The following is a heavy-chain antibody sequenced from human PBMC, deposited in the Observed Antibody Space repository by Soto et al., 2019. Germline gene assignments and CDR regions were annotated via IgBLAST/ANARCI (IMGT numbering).Heavy chain of an antibody. J-gene: IGHJ4*02. CDR3: AIVTAVAGY. D-gene: IGHD6-19*01. CDR1: GGSISSYY. Sequence: TSETLSLTCTVSGGSISSYYWSWIRQPPGKGLEWIGYIYDSGSTNYNPSLKSRVTISVDTSKNQFSLKLTSVTAADTALYYCAIVTAVAGYWGQGILVTVSS. V-gene: IGHV4-59*01. CDR2: IYDSGST.